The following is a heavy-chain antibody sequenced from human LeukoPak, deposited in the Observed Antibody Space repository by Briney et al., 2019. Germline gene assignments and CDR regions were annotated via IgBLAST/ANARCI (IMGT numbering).Heavy chain of an antibody. Sequence: GGSLRLSCAASGFTFSSYWMRWVRQAPGKGLEWVANIKQDGSEKYYVDSVKGRFTISRDNAKNSLYLQMNSLRAEDTAVYYCARDVSYGYYYAYYFDYWGQGTLVTVSS. V-gene: IGHV3-7*01. CDR1: GFTFSSYW. D-gene: IGHD3-22*01. J-gene: IGHJ4*02. CDR2: IKQDGSEK. CDR3: ARDVSYGYYYAYYFDY.